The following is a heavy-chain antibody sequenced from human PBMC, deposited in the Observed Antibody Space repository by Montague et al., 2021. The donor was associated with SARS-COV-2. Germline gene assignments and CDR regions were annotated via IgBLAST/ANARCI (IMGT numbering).Heavy chain of an antibody. V-gene: IGHV2-70*01. J-gene: IGHJ4*02. D-gene: IGHD6-13*01. CDR1: GFSLSTSGMC. CDR2: IYWDDDK. Sequence: PALVKPTQTLTLTCTFSGFSLSTSGMCVSWIRQPPGKALEWLALIYWDDDKYYSTSLKTRLTISKDTSKNQVVLTMTNMDLVDTATYYCARIDSSTWPNFDYWGQGTLVTVAS. CDR3: ARIDSSTWPNFDY.